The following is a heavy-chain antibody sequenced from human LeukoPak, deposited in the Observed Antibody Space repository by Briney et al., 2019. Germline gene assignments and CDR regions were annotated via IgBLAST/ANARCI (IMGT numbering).Heavy chain of an antibody. V-gene: IGHV4-34*01. CDR3: ARGHPTVTTYLQTGNWFDP. CDR1: GGSFSGYY. CDR2: INHSGST. D-gene: IGHD4-11*01. J-gene: IGHJ5*02. Sequence: SETLSLTCAVYGGSFSGYYWSWIRQPPARGLEWIGEINHSGSTNYNPSLKSRVTISVDTSKNQFSLKLSSVTAADTAVYYCARGHPTVTTYLQTGNWFDPWGQGTLVTVSS.